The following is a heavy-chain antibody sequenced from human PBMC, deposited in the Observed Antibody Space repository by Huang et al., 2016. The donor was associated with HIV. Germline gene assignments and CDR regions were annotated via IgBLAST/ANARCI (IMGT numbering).Heavy chain of an antibody. Sequence: QVQLVQSGAEVKKSGASVKVSCKASGYTFTSYDINWVRQATGQGLEWMGWMNPNNGTTGYAQKCQGRVTMTRNTSISTAYMELSSLRSEDTAVYYCARCSSSWSNWFDPWGQGTLVTVSS. V-gene: IGHV1-8*01. D-gene: IGHD6-13*01. CDR2: MNPNNGTT. J-gene: IGHJ5*02. CDR1: GYTFTSYD. CDR3: ARCSSSWSNWFDP.